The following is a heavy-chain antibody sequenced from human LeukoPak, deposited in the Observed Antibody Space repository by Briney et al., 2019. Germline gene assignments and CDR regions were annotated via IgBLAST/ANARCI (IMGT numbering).Heavy chain of an antibody. D-gene: IGHD4-17*01. Sequence: ASVKVSCKASGYTFTSYYMHWVRQAPGQGLEWMGISNPSGGSTSYAQKFQGRVTMTRDTSTSTVYMELSSLRSEDTAVYYCARDAGTVTTLYYFDYWGQGTLVTVSS. CDR3: ARDAGTVTTLYYFDY. V-gene: IGHV1-46*01. CDR2: SNPSGGST. CDR1: GYTFTSYY. J-gene: IGHJ4*02.